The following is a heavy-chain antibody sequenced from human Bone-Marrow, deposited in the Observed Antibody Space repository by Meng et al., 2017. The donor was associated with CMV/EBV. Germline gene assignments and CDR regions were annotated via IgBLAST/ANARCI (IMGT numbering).Heavy chain of an antibody. V-gene: IGHV1-2*02. CDR3: ARVSTMVVTTFGY. D-gene: IGHD4-23*01. J-gene: IGHJ4*02. CDR1: GYSFTGYY. CDR2: INSNSGDT. Sequence: ASVKVSCKASGYSFTGYYMHWVRQAPGQGLEWMGLINSNSGDTQYAQKFQGRVTMTRDTSISTGYMELSRLRSDDTAVYYCARVSTMVVTTFGYWGQGTLVTVSS.